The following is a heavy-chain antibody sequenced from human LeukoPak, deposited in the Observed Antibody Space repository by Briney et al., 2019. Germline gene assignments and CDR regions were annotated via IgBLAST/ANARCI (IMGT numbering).Heavy chain of an antibody. J-gene: IGHJ4*02. CDR3: ARHYMAAAGRVDY. CDR1: GGSISSSNYY. V-gene: IGHV4-39*01. D-gene: IGHD6-13*01. Sequence: SETLSLTCIVSGGSISSSNYYWDWIRQPPGQGLEWIGSMSHSERTYYNPSLKSRLTIFVDTSKNQFSLKLRSVTAADTAVYYCARHYMAAAGRVDYWGQGTLVTVSS. CDR2: MSHSERT.